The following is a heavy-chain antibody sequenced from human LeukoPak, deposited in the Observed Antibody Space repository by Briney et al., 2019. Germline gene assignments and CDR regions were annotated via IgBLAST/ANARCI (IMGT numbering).Heavy chain of an antibody. CDR2: IYYSGST. CDR1: GGSISSYY. D-gene: IGHD2-15*01. V-gene: IGHV4-59*08. J-gene: IGHJ6*02. CDR3: ASSYCSGGSRPYGMDV. Sequence: SETLSLTCTVSGGSISSYYWSWIRQPPGKGLEWIGYIYYSGSTNYNPSLKSRVTISVDTSKNQFSPKLSSVTAADTAVYYCASSYCSGGSRPYGMDVWGQGTTVTVSS.